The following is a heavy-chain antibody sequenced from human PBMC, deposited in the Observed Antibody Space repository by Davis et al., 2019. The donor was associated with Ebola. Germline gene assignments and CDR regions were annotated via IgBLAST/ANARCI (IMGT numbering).Heavy chain of an antibody. Sequence: ASVKVSCKASGYTFTDHYMYWVRQAPGQGLEWMGWINPNSGDSSFAQKFQGRVTMTRDTSISTAYMELSRLRSDDTAVYYCARGHSAYDYWGLNYWGQGTLVTVSS. V-gene: IGHV1-2*02. CDR1: GYTFTDHY. J-gene: IGHJ4*02. CDR3: ARGHSAYDYWGLNY. CDR2: INPNSGDS. D-gene: IGHD5-12*01.